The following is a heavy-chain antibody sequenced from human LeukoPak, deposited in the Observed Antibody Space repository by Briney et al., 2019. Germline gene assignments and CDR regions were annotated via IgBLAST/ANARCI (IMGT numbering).Heavy chain of an antibody. CDR2: IRYDGSNK. CDR3: AKAPIVGATTYSY. CDR1: GFTFSSYG. D-gene: IGHD1-26*01. Sequence: GGSLRLSYAASGFTFSSYGMHWVRQAPGKGLEWVAFIRYDGSNKYYADSVKGRFTISRDNSKNTLYLQMNSLRAEDTAVYYCAKAPIVGATTYSYWGQGTLVTVSS. V-gene: IGHV3-30*02. J-gene: IGHJ4*02.